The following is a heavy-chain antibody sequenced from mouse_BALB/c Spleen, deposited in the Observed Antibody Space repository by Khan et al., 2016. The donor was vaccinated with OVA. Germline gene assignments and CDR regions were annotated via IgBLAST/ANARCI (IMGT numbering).Heavy chain of an antibody. CDR3: ARSDDGYPVWYFDV. CDR1: GFSLTSYS. V-gene: IGHV2-9*02. Sequence: QVQLKESGPGLVAPSQSLSITCNVSGFSLTSYSVHWVRQPPGKGLEWLGVIWDDGGTNYNPALMSRLSIPKDTSKSQVFLKMNSLKPDDTAIYYCARSDDGYPVWYFDVWGAGTAVTVSS. J-gene: IGHJ1*01. CDR2: IWDDGGT. D-gene: IGHD2-3*01.